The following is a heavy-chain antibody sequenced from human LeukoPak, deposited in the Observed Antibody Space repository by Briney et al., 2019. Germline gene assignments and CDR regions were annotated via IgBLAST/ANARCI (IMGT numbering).Heavy chain of an antibody. Sequence: GGSPRLSCAASGFTFSSYSMNWVRQAPGKGLEWVANIKPDGSQKYYVDSVKGRFTISRDDAKNSLYLQMNSLRVEDTALYYCARDWPANFDYWGQGTPVTVSS. D-gene: IGHD2-2*01. CDR1: GFTFSSYS. J-gene: IGHJ4*02. CDR2: IKPDGSQK. V-gene: IGHV3-7*01. CDR3: ARDWPANFDY.